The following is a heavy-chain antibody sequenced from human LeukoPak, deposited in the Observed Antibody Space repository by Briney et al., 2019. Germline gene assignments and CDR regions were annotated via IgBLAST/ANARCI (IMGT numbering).Heavy chain of an antibody. J-gene: IGHJ5*02. CDR3: AKRDIVVVPAAIVGWFDP. V-gene: IGHV3-23*01. D-gene: IGHD2-2*01. Sequence: GGSLRLPCAASGFTFSSYAMSWVRQAPGKGLEWVSAISGSGGSTYYADSVKGRFTISRDNSKNTLYLQMNSLRAEDTAVYYCAKRDIVVVPAAIVGWFDPWGQGTLVTVSS. CDR2: ISGSGGST. CDR1: GFTFSSYA.